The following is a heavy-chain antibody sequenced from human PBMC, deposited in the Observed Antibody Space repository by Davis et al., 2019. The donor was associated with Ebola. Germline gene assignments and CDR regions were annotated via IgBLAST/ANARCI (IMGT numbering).Heavy chain of an antibody. Sequence: ASVKVSCKASGYSFTSYYMHWVRQAPGQGLEWMGRINPYSGGASFAQKFQGRVTMTRDTSITTANMELSRLRSDDTAVYYCARLSFGEVGYDFWGQGTLVTVSS. V-gene: IGHV1-2*06. D-gene: IGHD3-10*01. CDR2: INPYSGGA. CDR1: GYSFTSYY. CDR3: ARLSFGEVGYDF. J-gene: IGHJ4*02.